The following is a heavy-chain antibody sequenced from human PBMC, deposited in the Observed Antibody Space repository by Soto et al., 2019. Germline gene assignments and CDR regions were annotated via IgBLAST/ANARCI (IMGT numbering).Heavy chain of an antibody. CDR2: LSWNSGTT. CDR1: GFTFDDYA. CDR3: AKAAYCGGDCFTDY. J-gene: IGHJ4*02. D-gene: IGHD2-21*01. Sequence: EVQLVESGGGLVQPGRSLRLSCAASGFTFDDYAMHWVRQAPGKGLGWVSGLSWNSGTTGYADSVKGRFTISRDNAKNSLYLQMNSLRAEDTALYYCAKAAYCGGDCFTDYWGQGTLVTVSS. V-gene: IGHV3-9*01.